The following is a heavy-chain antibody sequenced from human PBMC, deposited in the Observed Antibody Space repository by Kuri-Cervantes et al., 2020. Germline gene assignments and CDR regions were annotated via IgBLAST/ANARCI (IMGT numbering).Heavy chain of an antibody. CDR2: ISGSGGST. V-gene: IGHV3-23*01. D-gene: IGHD2-2*01. CDR3: ARAPQFIRTHYYYYMDV. CDR1: GCTFSTYA. J-gene: IGHJ6*03. Sequence: GESLKISCAASGCTFSTYAMTWVRQAPGKGLEWVSAISGSGGSTSYADSEKRRFTISRDNSKNSLYLQMNSLRAEDTTVYYCARAPQFIRTHYYYYMDVWGTGTTVTVSS.